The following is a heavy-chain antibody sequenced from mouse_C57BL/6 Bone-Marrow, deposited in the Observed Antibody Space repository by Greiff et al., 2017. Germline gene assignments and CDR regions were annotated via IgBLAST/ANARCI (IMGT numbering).Heavy chain of an antibody. J-gene: IGHJ2*01. Sequence: EVMLVESEGGLVQPGSSMKLSCTASGFTFSDSYMAWVRQVPEKGLEWVANINYDGSSTYYLDSLKSRFIISRDNAKNILYLQMSSLKSEDTATYYCARVGIYDGYFDYWGKGTTLTVSS. V-gene: IGHV5-16*01. CDR2: INYDGSST. CDR1: GFTFSDSY. CDR3: ARVGIYDGYFDY. D-gene: IGHD2-3*01.